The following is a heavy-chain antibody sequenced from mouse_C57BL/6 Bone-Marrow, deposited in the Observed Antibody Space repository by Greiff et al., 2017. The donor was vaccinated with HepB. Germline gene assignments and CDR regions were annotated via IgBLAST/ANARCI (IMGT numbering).Heavy chain of an antibody. J-gene: IGHJ2*01. CDR1: GYTFTSYW. D-gene: IGHD1-2*01. CDR2: INPSSGYT. CDR3: AKGRKLLRLDY. V-gene: IGHV1-7*01. Sequence: VNVVESGAELAKPGASVKLSCKASGYTFTSYWMHWVKQRPGQGLEWIGYINPSSGYTKYNQKFKDKATLTADKSSSTAYMQLSSLTYEDSAVYYCAKGRKLLRLDYWGQGTTLTVSS.